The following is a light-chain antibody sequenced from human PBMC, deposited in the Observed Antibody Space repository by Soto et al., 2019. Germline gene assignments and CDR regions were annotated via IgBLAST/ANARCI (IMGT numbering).Light chain of an antibody. CDR1: QGISNY. J-gene: IGKJ1*01. CDR3: LQHFNYQGT. V-gene: IGKV1-17*03. CDR2: TAS. Sequence: DIQMTQSPSALSASVGDRVTITFRASQGISNYLAWFQQRPGQVPKRLIFTASTLQSGVPSRFSGSGSGTEFTLTINSLQPEEWATDDGLQHFNYQGTGGQGTKVEIK.